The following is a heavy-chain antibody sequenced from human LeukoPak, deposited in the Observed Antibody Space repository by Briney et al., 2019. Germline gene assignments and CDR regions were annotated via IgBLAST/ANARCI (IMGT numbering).Heavy chain of an antibody. D-gene: IGHD2-2*01. Sequence: SETLSLTCTVSGGSISSYYWSWIRQPPGKGLEWIGYIYYSGSTNYNPSLKSRVTISVDTSKNQFSLKLSSVTAADTAVYYCVRQYCSSTSCYGGLDYWGQGILVTVSS. CDR2: IYYSGST. J-gene: IGHJ4*02. CDR1: GGSISSYY. V-gene: IGHV4-59*08. CDR3: VRQYCSSTSCYGGLDY.